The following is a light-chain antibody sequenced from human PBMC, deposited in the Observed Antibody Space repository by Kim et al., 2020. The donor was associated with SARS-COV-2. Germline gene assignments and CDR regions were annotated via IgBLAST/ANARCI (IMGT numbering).Light chain of an antibody. V-gene: IGKV3-15*01. Sequence: EIVLTQSPATLSLSPGERATLSCRASQSVSSNLAWSQQKPDQAPRPLIYAAATSATGIPPRSSCSGSGTEFTLTISSLQSEDFAVYYCQQNSIWPLFTFCPGTQVDIK. J-gene: IGKJ3*01. CDR3: QQNSIWPLFT. CDR2: AAA. CDR1: QSVSSN.